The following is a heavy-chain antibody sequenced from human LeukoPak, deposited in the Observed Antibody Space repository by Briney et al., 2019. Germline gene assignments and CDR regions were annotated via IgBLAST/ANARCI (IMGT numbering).Heavy chain of an antibody. D-gene: IGHD1-1*01. CDR3: ARDYTEVHVVDAFDI. CDR2: IKQDGSEK. V-gene: IGHV3-7*01. Sequence: QAGGSLRLSCAASGFTVSSNYMSWVRQAPGKGLEWVANIKQDGSEKYYVDSVKGRFTISRDNAKNSLYLQMNSLRAEDTAVYYCARDYTEVHVVDAFDIWGQGTMVTVSS. J-gene: IGHJ3*02. CDR1: GFTVSSNY.